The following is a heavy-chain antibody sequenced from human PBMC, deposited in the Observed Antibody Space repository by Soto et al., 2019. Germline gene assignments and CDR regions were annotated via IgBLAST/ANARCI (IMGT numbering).Heavy chain of an antibody. J-gene: IGHJ5*02. Sequence: SETLSLTCTVSGGSISSGGYYWSWIRQHPGKGLEWIGYIYYSGSTYYNPSLKSRVTISVDTSKNQFSLKLSSVTAADTAVYYCARAHARKRDYYGDYKEWFDPWGQGTLVTVSS. D-gene: IGHD4-17*01. CDR3: ARAHARKRDYYGDYKEWFDP. CDR2: IYYSGST. V-gene: IGHV4-31*03. CDR1: GGSISSGGYY.